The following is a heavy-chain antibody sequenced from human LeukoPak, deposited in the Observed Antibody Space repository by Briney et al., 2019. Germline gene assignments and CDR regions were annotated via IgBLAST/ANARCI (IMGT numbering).Heavy chain of an antibody. CDR2: ISDSGTST. CDR1: GFTFSSYA. CDR3: TKGVSGYGSGRPFDY. V-gene: IGHV3-23*01. Sequence: GGSLRLSCAASGFTFSSYAMIWVRQAPGKGLEWVSLISDSGTSTYYPDSVKGRFTISRDNSKNTVYLQMNSLRVEDPAVYYCTKGVSGYGSGRPFDYWGQGTLVTVSS. D-gene: IGHD3-10*01. J-gene: IGHJ4*02.